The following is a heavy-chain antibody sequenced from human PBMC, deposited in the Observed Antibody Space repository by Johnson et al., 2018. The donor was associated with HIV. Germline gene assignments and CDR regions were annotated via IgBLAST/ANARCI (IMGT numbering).Heavy chain of an antibody. D-gene: IGHD3-22*01. CDR2: VNSDGSCT. J-gene: IGHJ3*02. CDR1: GFTFSSYW. CDR3: ARELGEDDYYDSGGDAFDM. Sequence: EVQLVESGGGLVQPGGPLRLSCAASGFTFSSYWMHWVRQAPGKGLVWVSRVNSDGSCTSYADSVAGRFTISRDNAKNTLSLQMNSLIAEDTAVYDCARELGEDDYYDSGGDAFDMWGRGTMVTVSS. V-gene: IGHV3-74*01.